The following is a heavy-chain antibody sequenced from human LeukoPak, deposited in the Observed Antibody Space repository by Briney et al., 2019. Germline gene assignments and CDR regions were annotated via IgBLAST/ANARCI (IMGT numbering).Heavy chain of an antibody. CDR2: MSNDGSNK. D-gene: IGHD5-12*01. V-gene: IGHV3-30*04. J-gene: IGHJ4*02. CDR1: GFTFSSYA. CDR3: ARGHARGYDFPIDY. Sequence: GGSPRLSCAASGFTFSSYAMHRVRQAPGKGLEWVAVMSNDGSNKYYADSVKGRFTISRDNSKNTLYLQMNSLRAEDTAVYYCARGHARGYDFPIDYWGQGTLVTVSS.